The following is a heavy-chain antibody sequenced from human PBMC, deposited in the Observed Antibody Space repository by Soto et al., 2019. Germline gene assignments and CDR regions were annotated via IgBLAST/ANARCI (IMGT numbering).Heavy chain of an antibody. CDR2: IYTSGST. CDR1: GGSISSYY. V-gene: IGHV4-4*07. Sequence: SETLSLTCTVSGGSISSYYCSWIRQPAGKGLEWIGRIYTSGSTNYNPSLKSRVTMSVDTSKNQFSLKLSSVTAADTAVYYCARSNYDFWSGYYPFDYWGQGTLVTVSS. J-gene: IGHJ4*02. CDR3: ARSNYDFWSGYYPFDY. D-gene: IGHD3-3*01.